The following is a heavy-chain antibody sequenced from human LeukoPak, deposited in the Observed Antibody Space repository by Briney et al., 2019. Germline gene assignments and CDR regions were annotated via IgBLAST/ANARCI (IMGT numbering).Heavy chain of an antibody. CDR2: ISSSSSTI. CDR1: GFTFSSYS. D-gene: IGHD1-26*01. Sequence: PGGSLRLSCAASGFTFSSYSMNWVRQAPGKGLEWVSYISSSSSTIYYADSVKGRFTISRDNAKNSLYLHMNSLRAEDTAVYYCARRGRGSYYGYYFDYWGQGTLVTVSS. J-gene: IGHJ4*02. CDR3: ARRGRGSYYGYYFDY. V-gene: IGHV3-48*01.